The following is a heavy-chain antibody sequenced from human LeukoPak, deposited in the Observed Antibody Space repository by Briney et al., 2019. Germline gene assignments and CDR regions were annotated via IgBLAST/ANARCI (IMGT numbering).Heavy chain of an antibody. V-gene: IGHV3-30*18. Sequence: PGRSLRLSCAASGFTFSSYGMHWVRQAPGKGLEWVAVISYDGSNKYYADSVKGRFTISRDNSKNTLYLQMNSLRAEDTAVYYCAKVDYGGKGGPYYFDYWGQGTLVTVSS. CDR2: ISYDGSNK. CDR3: AKVDYGGKGGPYYFDY. D-gene: IGHD4-23*01. CDR1: GFTFSSYG. J-gene: IGHJ4*02.